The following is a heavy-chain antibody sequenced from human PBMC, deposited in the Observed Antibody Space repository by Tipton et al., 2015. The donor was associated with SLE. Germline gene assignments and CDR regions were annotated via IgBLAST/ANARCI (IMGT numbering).Heavy chain of an antibody. CDR3: ARDIGRRESL. J-gene: IGHJ1*01. CDR2: INEDGNKK. CDR1: GFTLRESW. D-gene: IGHD3-16*01. Sequence: SLRLSCAVSGFTLRESWMTWVRQAPGKGLEWVANINEDGNKKYYVDSVKGRFTISRDNAKNSLYLQMNSLRVEDTAVYYCARDIGRRESLWGQGTLVTVSS. V-gene: IGHV3-7*01.